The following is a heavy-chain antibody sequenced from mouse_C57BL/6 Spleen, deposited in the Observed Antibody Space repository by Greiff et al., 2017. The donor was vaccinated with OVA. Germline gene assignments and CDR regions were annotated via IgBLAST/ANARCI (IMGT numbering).Heavy chain of an antibody. CDR1: GYTFTSYW. Sequence: QVQLQQPGAELVRPGSSVKLSCKASGYTFTSYWMDWVKQRPGQGLEWIGNIYPSDSETHYNQKFKDKATLTVAKSSSTAYMQLSSLTSEDSAVYYCARRDYYVYCDVWGTGTTVTVSS. V-gene: IGHV1-61*01. D-gene: IGHD1-1*01. CDR2: IYPSDSET. CDR3: ARRDYYVYCDV. J-gene: IGHJ1*03.